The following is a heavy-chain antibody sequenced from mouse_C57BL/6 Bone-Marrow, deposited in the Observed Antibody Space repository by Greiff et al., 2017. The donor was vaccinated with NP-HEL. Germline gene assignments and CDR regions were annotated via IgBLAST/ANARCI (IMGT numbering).Heavy chain of an antibody. D-gene: IGHD2-3*01. CDR1: GFNIKDYY. CDR3: TTWLLYAMDY. V-gene: IGHV14-4*01. J-gene: IGHJ4*01. CDR2: IDPENGDT. Sequence: VQLQQSGAELVRPGASVKLSCTASGFNIKDYYMHWVKQRPEQGLEWIGWIDPENGDTEYASKFQGKATITADTSSNTAYLQLSSLTSEDTAVDYCTTWLLYAMDYWGQGTSVTVSS.